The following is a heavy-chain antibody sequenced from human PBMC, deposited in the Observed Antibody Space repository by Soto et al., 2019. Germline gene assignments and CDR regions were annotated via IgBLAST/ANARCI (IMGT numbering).Heavy chain of an antibody. Sequence: QVQLVQSGAEVKKPGASVKVSCKASGYTFTSYAMHWVRQAPGQRLEVMGWINAGNGNTKYSQKFQGRVTITRDTYASTAYMELSSLRSEDTAVCYCARSIFGVGRAKPYTGSFDYWGQGTLVTVSS. J-gene: IGHJ4*02. CDR1: GYTFTSYA. CDR3: ARSIFGVGRAKPYTGSFDY. V-gene: IGHV1-3*01. D-gene: IGHD3-3*01. CDR2: INAGNGNT.